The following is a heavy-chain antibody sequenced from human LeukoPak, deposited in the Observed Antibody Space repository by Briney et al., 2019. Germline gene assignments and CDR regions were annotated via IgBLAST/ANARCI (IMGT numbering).Heavy chain of an antibody. CDR1: GFTFSSYA. J-gene: IGHJ4*02. D-gene: IGHD4-23*01. CDR2: ISGSGGST. CDR3: ARNYGGNLNY. V-gene: IGHV3-23*01. Sequence: PGGSLRLSCAASGFTFSSYAMSWVRQAPGKGPEWVSVISGSGGSTYYADSVKGRFTISRDNSKNTLYLQMNSLRAEDTAVYYCARNYGGNLNYWGQGTLVTVSS.